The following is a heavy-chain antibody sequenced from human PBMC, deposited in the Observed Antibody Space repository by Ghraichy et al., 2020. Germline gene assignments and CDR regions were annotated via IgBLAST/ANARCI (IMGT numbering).Heavy chain of an antibody. J-gene: IGHJ4*02. CDR2: AYTSGSA. CDR3: ARARGYSYGLDY. V-gene: IGHV4-4*07. CDR1: GDSISRFY. Sequence: SEPLSLTCTVSGDSISRFYWSWIRQPAGKGLEWIGRAYTSGSANYNPSLKSRVTISLDSSKNHFSLKLTSVTAADTAVYYCARARGYSYGLDYWGQGTLLTVSS. D-gene: IGHD5-18*01.